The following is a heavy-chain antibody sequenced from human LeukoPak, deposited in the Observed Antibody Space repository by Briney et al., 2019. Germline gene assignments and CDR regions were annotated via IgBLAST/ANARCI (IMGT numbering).Heavy chain of an antibody. Sequence: SETLSLTCTVSGDSISSGDYFWSWIRQPPGKGLEWLGYTSYSGSTYSNPSVESRPIMSLDTSKNQFSLRLSSVTAADTAVYYCARGINVRGVIKWFDPWGQGTLVTVSS. J-gene: IGHJ5*02. V-gene: IGHV4-30-4*01. CDR2: TSYSGST. CDR3: ARGINVRGVIKWFDP. D-gene: IGHD3-10*01. CDR1: GDSISSGDYF.